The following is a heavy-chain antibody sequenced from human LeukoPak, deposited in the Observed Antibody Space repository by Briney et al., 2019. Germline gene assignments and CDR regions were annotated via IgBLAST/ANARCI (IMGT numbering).Heavy chain of an antibody. V-gene: IGHV3-23*01. J-gene: IGHJ4*02. CDR1: GFIFSTYA. CDR2: ISGSGGST. Sequence: PGGSLRLSCAASGFIFSTYAMSWVRQAPGKGLEWVSAISGSGGSTYYADSVKGRFTISRDNAKNSLYLQMNSLRAEDTAVYYCASGLELDYWGQGTLVTVSS. D-gene: IGHD6-25*01. CDR3: ASGLELDY.